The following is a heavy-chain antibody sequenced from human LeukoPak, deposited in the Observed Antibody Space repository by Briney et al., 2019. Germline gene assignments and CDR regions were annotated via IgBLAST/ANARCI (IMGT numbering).Heavy chain of an antibody. CDR1: GFTFSSYS. Sequence: PGGSPRLSCAASGFTFSSYSMNWVRQAPGRGLEWVSCISGSSRPIYYADSVKGRFTISRDNAKNSLYLQTNSLRAEDTAVYYCARDYSYGFLNWGQGTLVTVSS. CDR3: ARDYSYGFLN. CDR2: ISGSSRPI. D-gene: IGHD5-18*01. J-gene: IGHJ4*02. V-gene: IGHV3-48*01.